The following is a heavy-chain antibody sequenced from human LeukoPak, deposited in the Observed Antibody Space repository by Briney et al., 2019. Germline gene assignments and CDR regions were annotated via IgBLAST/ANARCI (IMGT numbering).Heavy chain of an antibody. D-gene: IGHD3-3*01. Sequence: PGTSLTLSCAASGFTFSNYVTHWVRQAPGKGLEWVAVTSTDENLKFYADSVKGRFTISRDNAKNSLYLQMNSLRAEDTAVYYCVRDFRFLEDYWGQGTLVTVSS. CDR1: GFTFSNYV. J-gene: IGHJ4*02. CDR3: VRDFRFLEDY. CDR2: TSTDENLK. V-gene: IGHV3-30*04.